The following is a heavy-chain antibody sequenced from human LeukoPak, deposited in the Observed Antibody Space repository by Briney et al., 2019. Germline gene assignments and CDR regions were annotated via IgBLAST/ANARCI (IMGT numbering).Heavy chain of an antibody. D-gene: IGHD6-19*01. Sequence: SVKVSCKASGGTFISYAISWVRQGPGQGLEWMGGIIPIFGTANYAQKFQGRVTITADESTSTAYMELSSLRSEDTAVYYCASLHSIAVGPSVAFDIWGQGTMVTVSS. CDR1: GGTFISYA. CDR2: IIPIFGTA. J-gene: IGHJ3*02. V-gene: IGHV1-69*13. CDR3: ASLHSIAVGPSVAFDI.